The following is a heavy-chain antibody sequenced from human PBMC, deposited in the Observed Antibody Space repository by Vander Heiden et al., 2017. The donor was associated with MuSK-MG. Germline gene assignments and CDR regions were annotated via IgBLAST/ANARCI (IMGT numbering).Heavy chain of an antibody. V-gene: IGHV1-69*01. CDR2: IIPIFGTA. Sequence: QVQLVQSGAEVKKPGSSVKVSCKASGGTFSSYAISWVRQAPGQGLEGMGGIIPIFGTANYAQKVQGRVTITADESTSTAYMELSSLRSEETAVYYCASRGEDSSGYLYYFDYWGQGTLVTVSS. D-gene: IGHD3-22*01. CDR1: GGTFSSYA. CDR3: ASRGEDSSGYLYYFDY. J-gene: IGHJ4*02.